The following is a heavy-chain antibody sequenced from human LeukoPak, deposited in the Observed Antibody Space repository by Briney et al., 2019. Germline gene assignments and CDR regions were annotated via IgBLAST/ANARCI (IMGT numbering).Heavy chain of an antibody. Sequence: SETLSLTCAVYGGSFSGYYWSWVRQPPGKGLEWIGDINHSGSTNYNPSLKSRVAISVDTSKSQFSLTLSPVTAADTAVYYCARWGATTAYYYYYAMDVWGQGTTVTVSS. D-gene: IGHD1-26*01. CDR3: ARWGATTAYYYYYAMDV. CDR1: GGSFSGYY. V-gene: IGHV4-34*01. CDR2: INHSGST. J-gene: IGHJ6*02.